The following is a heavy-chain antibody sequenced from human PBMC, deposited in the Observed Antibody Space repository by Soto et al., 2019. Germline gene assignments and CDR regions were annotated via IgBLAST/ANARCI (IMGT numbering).Heavy chain of an antibody. D-gene: IGHD3-3*01. V-gene: IGHV1-69*06. Sequence: SVKVSCKASGGTFSSYAISWVRQAPGQGLEWMGGIIPIFGTANYAQKFQGRVTITADKSTSTAYMELSSLRSEDTAVYYCATSWYTIFGGVIAPNYYYYGMDVWGQGTTVTVSS. CDR2: IIPIFGTA. CDR1: GGTFSSYA. J-gene: IGHJ6*02. CDR3: ATSWYTIFGGVIAPNYYYYGMDV.